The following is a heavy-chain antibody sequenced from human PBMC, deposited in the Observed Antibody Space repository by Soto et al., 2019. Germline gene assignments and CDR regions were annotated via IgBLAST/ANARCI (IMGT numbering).Heavy chain of an antibody. V-gene: IGHV3-66*04. CDR2: IYTGGST. CDR1: EFTVSSNY. Sequence: GGPLRHPCEASEFTVSSNYLSWVRKAPGKGLEWVSVIYTGGSTDYVDSVKGRFTISRDNSKNTLDLQMNSLRADDTAVYYCARLYSSGWYFGYWGHGTLVTVSS. D-gene: IGHD6-19*01. CDR3: ARLYSSGWYFGY. J-gene: IGHJ4*01.